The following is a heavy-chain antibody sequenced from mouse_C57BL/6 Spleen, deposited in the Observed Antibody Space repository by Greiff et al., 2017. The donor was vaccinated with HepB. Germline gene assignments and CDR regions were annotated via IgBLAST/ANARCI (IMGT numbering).Heavy chain of an antibody. CDR3: TREITTVVRAMDY. V-gene: IGHV5-9-1*02. J-gene: IGHJ4*01. CDR1: GFTFSSYA. D-gene: IGHD1-1*01. Sequence: EVQVVESGEGLVKPGGSLKLSCAASGFTFSSYAMSWVRQTPEKRLEWVAYISSGGDYIYYADTVKGRFTISRDNARNTLYLQMSSLKSEDTAMYYCTREITTVVRAMDYWGQGTSVTVSS. CDR2: ISSGGDYI.